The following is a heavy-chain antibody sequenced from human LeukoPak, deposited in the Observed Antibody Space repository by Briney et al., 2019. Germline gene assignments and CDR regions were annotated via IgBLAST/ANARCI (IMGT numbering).Heavy chain of an antibody. CDR2: ISYDGSNK. J-gene: IGHJ4*02. V-gene: IGHV3-30*04. Sequence: SGRSLRLSCAASGFTFSSYAMHWVRQAPGKGLEWVAVISYDGSNKYYADSVKGRFTISRDNSKNTLYLQMNSLRAEDTALYYCAKDIAYYYDSSGFDYWGQGTLVTVSS. CDR1: GFTFSSYA. D-gene: IGHD3-22*01. CDR3: AKDIAYYYDSSGFDY.